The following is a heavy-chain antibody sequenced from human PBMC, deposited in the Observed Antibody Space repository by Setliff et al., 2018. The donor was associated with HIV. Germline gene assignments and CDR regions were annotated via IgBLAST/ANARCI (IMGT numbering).Heavy chain of an antibody. CDR2: IHYSGSS. J-gene: IGHJ5*02. CDR3: ATYADRESNRFDP. V-gene: IGHV4-59*08. D-gene: IGHD3-10*01. CDR1: GGSISSHY. Sequence: PSETLSLTCTVSGGSISSHYWNWIRQPPGKGLEWIGYIHYSGSSNYNPSLKSRVTISVDTSKNQFSLAMTSVTAADTAVYYCATYADRESNRFDPWGQGILVTVSS.